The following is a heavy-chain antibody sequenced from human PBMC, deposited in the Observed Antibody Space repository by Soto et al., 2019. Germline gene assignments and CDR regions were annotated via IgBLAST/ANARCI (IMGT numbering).Heavy chain of an antibody. Sequence: GGTRRLSCAASGFTFSSYVMHWVLRAPGKGLELVAVISYDGSNTYYADSVKGRFTSSRDNSKNTLYLQMNSLRAEDTAVYYCEKDLAACSGGSRYLWGYYHYGMDVCGQGTTVTFSS. V-gene: IGHV3-30*18. CDR1: GFTFSSYV. CDR2: ISYDGSNT. CDR3: EKDLAACSGGSRYLWGYYHYGMDV. J-gene: IGHJ6*01. D-gene: IGHD2-15*01.